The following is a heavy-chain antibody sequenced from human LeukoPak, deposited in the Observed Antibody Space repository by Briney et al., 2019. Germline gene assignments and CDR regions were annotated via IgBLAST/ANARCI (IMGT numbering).Heavy chain of an antibody. D-gene: IGHD6-13*01. CDR3: ARGGTGAVDGIRLNMDV. J-gene: IGHJ6*03. V-gene: IGHV1-46*01. CDR1: GYTFTSYY. CDR2: INPSGGST. Sequence: ASVKVSCKASGYTFTSYYMHWVRQAPGQGLEWMGIINPSGGSTSYAQKFQGRVTMTSDTSTSTFYLELSSLRSEDTGVYYCARGGTGAVDGIRLNMDVWGKGTTVIVS.